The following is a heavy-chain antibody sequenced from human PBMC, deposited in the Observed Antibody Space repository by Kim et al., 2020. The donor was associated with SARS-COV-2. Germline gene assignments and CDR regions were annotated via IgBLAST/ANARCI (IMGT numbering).Heavy chain of an antibody. Sequence: SETLSLTCTVSGGSISSYYWSWIRQPPGKGLEWIGYIYYSGSTNYNPSLKSRVTISVDTSKNQFSLKLSSVTAADTAVYYCARYRWVRGVRGDAFDIWGQGTMVTVSS. CDR3: ARYRWVRGVRGDAFDI. D-gene: IGHD3-10*01. CDR2: IYYSGST. CDR1: GGSISSYY. V-gene: IGHV4-59*13. J-gene: IGHJ3*02.